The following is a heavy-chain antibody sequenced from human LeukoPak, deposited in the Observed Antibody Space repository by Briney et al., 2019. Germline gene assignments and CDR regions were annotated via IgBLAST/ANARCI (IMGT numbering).Heavy chain of an antibody. J-gene: IGHJ4*02. CDR3: ARWGLQLWSHFDY. CDR2: ISYSGST. D-gene: IGHD5-18*01. V-gene: IGHV4-59*12. CDR1: GGSISSYY. Sequence: SETLSLTCTVSGGSISSYYWSWIRQPPGKGLEWIGYISYSGSTNYNPSLKSRVTISVDTSKNQFSLKLSSVTAADTAVYYCARWGLQLWSHFDYWGQGTLVTVSS.